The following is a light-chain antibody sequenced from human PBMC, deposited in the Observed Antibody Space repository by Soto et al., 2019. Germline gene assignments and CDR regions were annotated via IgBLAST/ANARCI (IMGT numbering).Light chain of an antibody. CDR1: QSVSSRN. J-gene: IGKJ2*01. CDR2: GAS. CDR3: LRYGDSPPAYT. Sequence: EIVLTQSPGTVSLSPGERATLSCRASQSVSSRNLAWYRQKPGQAPSLLIFGASYRATDIPDRFSGSGSGTDFTLTIRRLEPEDCAVYYCLRYGDSPPAYTFGQGTKLESK. V-gene: IGKV3-20*01.